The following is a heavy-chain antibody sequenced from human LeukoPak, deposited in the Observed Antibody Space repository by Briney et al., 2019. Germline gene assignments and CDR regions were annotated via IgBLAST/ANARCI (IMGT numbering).Heavy chain of an antibody. CDR3: ATGYYEPFAT. D-gene: IGHD2/OR15-2a*01. Sequence: SETLSLTCAVSGYSISSGYYWGWIRQPPGKGLEWIGSIYHSGSTYYNPSLKSRVTISVDTSKNQFSLRLRSVTAADSAVYYCATGYYEPFATWGPGILVTVSS. J-gene: IGHJ5*02. CDR2: IYHSGST. CDR1: GYSISSGYY. V-gene: IGHV4-38-2*01.